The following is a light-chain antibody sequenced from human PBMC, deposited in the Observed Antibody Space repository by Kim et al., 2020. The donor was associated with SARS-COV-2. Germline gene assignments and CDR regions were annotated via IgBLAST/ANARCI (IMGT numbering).Light chain of an antibody. CDR2: EVN. V-gene: IGLV2-18*02. CDR1: STDVGYSNR. Sequence: QSALTQPPPVSGSPGQSVTISCTGTSTDVGYSNRVSWYQQPPGTAPKLIIYEVNKRPSGVPDRFSGSKSVNTASLTISGLQAEDEAGYYCSSYGSSNIYVFGTGTKVTVL. J-gene: IGLJ1*01. CDR3: SSYGSSNIYV.